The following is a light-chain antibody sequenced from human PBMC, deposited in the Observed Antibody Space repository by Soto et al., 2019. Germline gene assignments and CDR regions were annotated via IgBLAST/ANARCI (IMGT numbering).Light chain of an antibody. CDR1: QGISSA. CDR2: DAS. CDR3: QQFNSYPLT. Sequence: AIQLTQSPSSLSASVGDRVTITCRASQGISSALAWYQQKRGKAPKLLIYDASSLESGVPSSFSGSGSGTDFTLTISSLQPEYFATYYCQQFNSYPLTFGGGTKVEIK. J-gene: IGKJ4*01. V-gene: IGKV1-13*02.